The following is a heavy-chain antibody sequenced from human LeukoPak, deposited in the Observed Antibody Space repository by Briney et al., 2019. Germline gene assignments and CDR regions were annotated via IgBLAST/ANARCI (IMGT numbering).Heavy chain of an antibody. Sequence: GGSLRLSCAASGFTFDDYAMHWVRHAPGKGLEWDSGISWNSGSIGYADSVKGRFTISRDNSKNTLYLQMNSLRAEDTAVYYCARGVRDIVVVPAARRRGNYMDVWGKGTTVTVSS. CDR3: ARGVRDIVVVPAARRRGNYMDV. CDR1: GFTFDDYA. D-gene: IGHD2-2*01. CDR2: ISWNSGSI. J-gene: IGHJ6*03. V-gene: IGHV3-9*01.